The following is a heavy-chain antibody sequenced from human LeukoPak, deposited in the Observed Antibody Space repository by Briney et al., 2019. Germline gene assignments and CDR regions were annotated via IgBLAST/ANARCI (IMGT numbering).Heavy chain of an antibody. V-gene: IGHV3-48*01. CDR2: ISSSSSTI. D-gene: IGHD3-22*01. CDR1: GFTFSSYS. J-gene: IGHJ3*02. Sequence: GGSLRLSCAASGFTFSSYSMNWVRQAPGKGLEWVSYISSSSSTIYYADSVRGRFTISRDNAKNSLYLQMNSLRAEDTAVYCCARSLPNYYDSSGSHAFDIWGQGTMVTVSS. CDR3: ARSLPNYYDSSGSHAFDI.